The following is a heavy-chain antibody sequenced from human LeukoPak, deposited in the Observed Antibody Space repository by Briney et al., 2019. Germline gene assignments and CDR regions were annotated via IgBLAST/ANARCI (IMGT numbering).Heavy chain of an antibody. Sequence: PGGSLRLSCTASEFTLGSYWVSWVRQTPAKGLEWMANIRQDGNIKYYVDSVGGRFSISRDNAKNSLYLQMNNLRVDDTALYYCARGIVGYDAFDIWGQGTMVTVSS. D-gene: IGHD1-1*01. J-gene: IGHJ3*02. V-gene: IGHV3-7*01. CDR3: ARGIVGYDAFDI. CDR2: IRQDGNIK. CDR1: EFTLGSYW.